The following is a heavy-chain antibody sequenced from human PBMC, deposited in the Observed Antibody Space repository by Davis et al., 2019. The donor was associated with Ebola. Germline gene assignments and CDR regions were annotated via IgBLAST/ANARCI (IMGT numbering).Heavy chain of an antibody. J-gene: IGHJ4*02. V-gene: IGHV3-30*02. CDR2: LRYVGTNK. D-gene: IGHD1-26*01. CDR1: GFTFSRYG. CDR3: AKESDCTSDTCYTYYEYYFDH. Sequence: PGGSLRLSCAPSGFTFSRYGTHWVRQAPGKGLEWVAFLRYVGTNKLYADSVKGRFIISRDNSKNTVSLQMNSLGGEDTAVYYCAKESDCTSDTCYTYYEYYFDHWGQGTLVTVSS.